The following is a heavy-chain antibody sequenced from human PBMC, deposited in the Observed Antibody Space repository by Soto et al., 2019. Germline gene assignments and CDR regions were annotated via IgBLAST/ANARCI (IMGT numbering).Heavy chain of an antibody. CDR2: ISSSSSTI. V-gene: IGHV3-48*01. Sequence: PGGSLRLSCAASGFTFSSYSMNWVRQAPGKGLEWVSYISSSSSTIYYADSVKGRFTISRDNAKNSLYLQMNSLRAEDTAVYYCARGERERGYYYYMDVWGKGTTVTVSS. J-gene: IGHJ6*03. D-gene: IGHD1-1*01. CDR1: GFTFSSYS. CDR3: ARGERERGYYYYMDV.